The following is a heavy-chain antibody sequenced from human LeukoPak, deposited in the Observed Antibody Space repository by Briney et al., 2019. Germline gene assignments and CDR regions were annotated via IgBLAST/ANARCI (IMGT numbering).Heavy chain of an antibody. D-gene: IGHD6-19*01. CDR1: GFTFSRNG. V-gene: IGHV3-30*02. CDR3: AKDYSSGWDGYYYMDV. J-gene: IGHJ6*03. CDR2: IRYDGSDK. Sequence: GGSLRLSCASSGFTFSRNGMHWVRQAPGMGLEWVAFIRYDGSDKYYGDSVKGRFSISRDNSKSTLYLQMNSLRAEDTAVYYCAKDYSSGWDGYYYMDVWGKGPTVTVSS.